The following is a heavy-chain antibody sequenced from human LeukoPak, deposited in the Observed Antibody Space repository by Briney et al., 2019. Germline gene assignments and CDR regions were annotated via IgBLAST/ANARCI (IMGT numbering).Heavy chain of an antibody. V-gene: IGHV1-8*01. CDR1: GHTFTRYE. CDR2: MNRNSGNT. CDR3: ARVLVVPAAHYGMEV. J-gene: IGHJ6*02. Sequence: APVKVSCKASGHTFTRYEIYWVRQATGQGLECRGWMNRNSGNTGYAQKFQGRVTMTRNTSTSTPYMKRSSLRSEDTAVYYCARVLVVPAAHYGMEVWGQGITVTVSS. D-gene: IGHD2-2*01.